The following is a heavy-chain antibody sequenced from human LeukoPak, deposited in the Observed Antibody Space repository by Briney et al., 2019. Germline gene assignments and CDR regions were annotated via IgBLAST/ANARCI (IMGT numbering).Heavy chain of an antibody. J-gene: IGHJ4*02. CDR1: GYTFSRYG. CDR3: GRDWDWHVQF. CDR2: IGVFNGNR. D-gene: IGHD1-26*01. Sequence: GASVKVSCKTSGYTFSRYGFSWVRQAPGQGLEWIGWIGVFNGNRNHAKSVQGRITLTADTSTNTTYMELRSLTSDDTAVYFCGRDWDWHVQFWGQGTLITVSS. V-gene: IGHV1-18*01.